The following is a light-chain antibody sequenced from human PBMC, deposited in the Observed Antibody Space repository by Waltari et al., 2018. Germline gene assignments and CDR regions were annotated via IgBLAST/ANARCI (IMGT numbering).Light chain of an antibody. J-gene: IGLJ1*01. CDR1: SSNIGSNP. CDR2: KSF. CDR3: AVWDDSLNGHI. Sequence: QSILTQPPSASGPPGQRVTFSCSGNSSNIGSNPVNWYQHLPGTAPNLLIYKSFQRHSGVPDRFSGAKSGTSASLAISGLQPEDEADYYCAVWDDSLNGHIFGTGTKVTVL. V-gene: IGLV1-44*01.